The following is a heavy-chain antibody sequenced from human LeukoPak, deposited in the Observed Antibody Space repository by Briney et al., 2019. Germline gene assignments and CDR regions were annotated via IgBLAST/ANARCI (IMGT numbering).Heavy chain of an antibody. CDR2: ISHSGST. CDR3: ARDSYYYDSSPHYFDY. J-gene: IGHJ4*02. Sequence: SETLSLTCAVYGGSFSGYYWSWIRQPPGKGLEWIGEISHSGSTNYNPSLKSRVTISVDTSKNQFSLKLSSVTAADTAVYYCARDSYYYDSSPHYFDYWGQGTLVTVSS. V-gene: IGHV4-34*01. D-gene: IGHD3-22*01. CDR1: GGSFSGYY.